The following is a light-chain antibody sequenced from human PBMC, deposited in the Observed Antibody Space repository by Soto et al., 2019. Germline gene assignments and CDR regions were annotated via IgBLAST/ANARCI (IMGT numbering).Light chain of an antibody. CDR3: CSYAGSYSWV. Sequence: QSALTQPRSVSGSPGQSVTISCTGSSSDVGYYNYVSWYQQYPGQAPKLIIYDVNKRPSGVPDRFSGSKFANTASLTISGLHLEDDADYYCCSYAGSYSWVFGGGTKLTVL. CDR2: DVN. CDR1: SSDVGYYNY. V-gene: IGLV2-11*01. J-gene: IGLJ3*02.